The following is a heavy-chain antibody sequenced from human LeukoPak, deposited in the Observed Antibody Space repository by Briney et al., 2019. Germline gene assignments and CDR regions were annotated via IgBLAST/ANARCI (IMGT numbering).Heavy chain of an antibody. Sequence: GGSLRLSCAASGFTFSSYAMSWVRQAPGKGLEWVSAISGSGGSTYYADSVKGRFTISRDNSKNTLYLQMNSLRAEDTAVYYCAKDRGSWTDYYYYYYMDVWGKGTTVTVS. CDR1: GFTFSSYA. J-gene: IGHJ6*03. D-gene: IGHD6-13*01. V-gene: IGHV3-23*01. CDR3: AKDRGSWTDYYYYYYMDV. CDR2: ISGSGGST.